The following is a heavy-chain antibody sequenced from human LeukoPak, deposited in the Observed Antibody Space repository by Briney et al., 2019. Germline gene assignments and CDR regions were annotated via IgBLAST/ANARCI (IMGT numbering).Heavy chain of an antibody. CDR3: AKLGEGGYSYDYLPYYFDY. CDR2: ISGGSSGST. J-gene: IGHJ4*02. Sequence: GGSLRLSCAASGFTFSDYAMSWVRQAPGKGLEWLSVISGGSSGSTYYADSVTGRFTVSRDNSKNTLYLQMNSLRPEDTAVYYCAKLGEGGYSYDYLPYYFDYWGQGTLVTVSS. CDR1: GFTFSDYA. V-gene: IGHV3-23*01. D-gene: IGHD5-18*01.